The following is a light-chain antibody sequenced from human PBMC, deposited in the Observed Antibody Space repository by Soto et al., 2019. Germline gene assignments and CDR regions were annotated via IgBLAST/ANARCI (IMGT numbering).Light chain of an antibody. CDR2: DAS. CDR1: QSISSW. Sequence: DIQMTQSPSTLSASVGDRVTITCRASQSISSWLAWYQQKPGKAPKLLIYDASSLESGVPSRFSGSGSGTEFILTISSLQPDDFATYYCQQYNSYSPVTFGQGTKVEIK. J-gene: IGKJ1*01. CDR3: QQYNSYSPVT. V-gene: IGKV1-5*01.